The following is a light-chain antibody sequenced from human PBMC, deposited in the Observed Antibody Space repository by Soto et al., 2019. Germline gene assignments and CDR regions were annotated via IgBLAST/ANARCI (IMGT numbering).Light chain of an antibody. CDR1: QGISTY. CDR3: QQSYSTPWT. Sequence: DIQMTQSPSSLSASVGDRITITCRTSQGISTYLNWYQQKPGKAPKLLIYAASSLQSGIPSRFSGSGSETDFTLTISSLQPEDFATYYCQQSYSTPWTFGQGTKV. V-gene: IGKV1-39*01. CDR2: AAS. J-gene: IGKJ1*01.